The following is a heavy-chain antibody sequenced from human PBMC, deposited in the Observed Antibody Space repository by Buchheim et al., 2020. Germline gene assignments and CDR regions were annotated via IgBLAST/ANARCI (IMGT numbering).Heavy chain of an antibody. J-gene: IGHJ4*02. V-gene: IGHV3-30*18. CDR3: AKDRIAAAGTFGDY. Sequence: QVQLVESGGGVVQPGRSLRLSCAASGFTFSSYGMHWVRQAPGKGLEWVAVISYDGSNKYYAESGKGRFTISRDNSKNKLYLQMNSLRAEDTAVYYCAKDRIAAAGTFGDYWGQGTL. CDR1: GFTFSSYG. D-gene: IGHD6-13*01. CDR2: ISYDGSNK.